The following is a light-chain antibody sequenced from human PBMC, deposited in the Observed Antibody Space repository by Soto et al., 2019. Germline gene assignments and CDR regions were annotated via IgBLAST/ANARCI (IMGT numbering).Light chain of an antibody. Sequence: DVQMTQSPSTLSASVGDRVTITCRASQSISSWLAWYQQKPGKAPKLLIYKASTLESGVPSNFSGSGSGTEFTLTISSLQPEDFAPYYCQQYNSYPWTFGQGTKV. CDR3: QQYNSYPWT. V-gene: IGKV1-5*03. CDR1: QSISSW. J-gene: IGKJ1*01. CDR2: KAS.